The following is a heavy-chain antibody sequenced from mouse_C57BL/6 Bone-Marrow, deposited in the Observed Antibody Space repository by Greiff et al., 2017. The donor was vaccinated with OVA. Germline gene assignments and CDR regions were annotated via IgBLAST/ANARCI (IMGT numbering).Heavy chain of an antibody. D-gene: IGHD4-1*01. V-gene: IGHV2-2*01. Sequence: QVQLKESGPGLVQPSQCLSITCTVSGFSLTSYGVHWVRQSPGKGLEWLGVIWSGGGTDYNAAFISRLSISKDNSKSQVFFKMNSLQADDTAIDYWARLGHWYFDVWGTGTTVTVSS. CDR1: GFSLTSYG. J-gene: IGHJ1*03. CDR3: ARLGHWYFDV. CDR2: IWSGGGT.